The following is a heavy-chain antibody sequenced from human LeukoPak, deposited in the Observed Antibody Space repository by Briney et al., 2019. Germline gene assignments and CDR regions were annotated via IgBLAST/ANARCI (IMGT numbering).Heavy chain of an antibody. D-gene: IGHD3-22*01. CDR3: AKNPLNYDSTAYYYPD. V-gene: IGHV1-2*02. CDR1: GYTFTGYY. CDR2: INPNSGGT. Sequence: ASVKVSCKASGYTFTGYYMHWVRQAPGQGLEWMGWINPNSGGTNYAQKFQGRVTMTRDTSISTAYMELSRLRSDDTAVYYCAKNPLNYDSTAYYYPDWGQGTLVTVSS. J-gene: IGHJ4*02.